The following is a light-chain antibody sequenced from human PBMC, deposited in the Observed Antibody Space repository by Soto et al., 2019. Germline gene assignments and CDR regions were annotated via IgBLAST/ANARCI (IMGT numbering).Light chain of an antibody. V-gene: IGKV1-5*03. Sequence: DIQLTQCPSSLSASVGDRVTITSRASQSISSWLAWYQQKPGKAPKLLIYKASSLESGVPSRFSGSGSGTEFTLTISSLQPDDFATYYCQQYNSYSRTFGQGTKVDI. CDR2: KAS. J-gene: IGKJ1*01. CDR3: QQYNSYSRT. CDR1: QSISSW.